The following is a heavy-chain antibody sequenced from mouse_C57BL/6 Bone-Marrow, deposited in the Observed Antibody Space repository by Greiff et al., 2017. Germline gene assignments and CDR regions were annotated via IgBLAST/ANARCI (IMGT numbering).Heavy chain of an antibody. Sequence: QVQLQQPGAELVKPGASVKMSCKASGYTFTSYWITWVKQRPGQGLEWIGDIYPGSGSTNYNEKFKSKATLTVDTSSSKAYMQLSSLTSEDSAVYYCARSGPYYGSSLVAYWGQGTLVTVSA. D-gene: IGHD1-1*01. CDR3: ARSGPYYGSSLVAY. V-gene: IGHV1-55*01. J-gene: IGHJ3*01. CDR1: GYTFTSYW. CDR2: IYPGSGST.